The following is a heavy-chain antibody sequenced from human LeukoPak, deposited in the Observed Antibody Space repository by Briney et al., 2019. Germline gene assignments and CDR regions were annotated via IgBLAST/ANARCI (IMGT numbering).Heavy chain of an antibody. Sequence: GGSLRLSCAASGLTLSDHYMDSVRQAPGNGLEWVALSRNTANSYTTKYAASVKGRFTISRDDSKNSVYLQMNSLKTADTAVYYCASSPTLYGSGSYDRGAFDIWGQGTMVTVSS. V-gene: IGHV3-72*01. CDR3: ASSPTLYGSGSYDRGAFDI. CDR1: GLTLSDHY. J-gene: IGHJ3*02. D-gene: IGHD3-10*01. CDR2: SRNTANSYTT.